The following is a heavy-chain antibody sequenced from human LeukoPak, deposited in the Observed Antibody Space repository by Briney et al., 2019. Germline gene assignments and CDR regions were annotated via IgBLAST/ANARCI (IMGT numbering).Heavy chain of an antibody. CDR1: TFTFSSYS. Sequence: GGSLRLSCTASTFTFSSYSMNWVRQAPGKGLEWVSHISGGSNKIYYADSVKGRFTISRDNAKNSLYLQMNTLRAEDTAVYYCASSRCTSDNCYGGIDNWGQETLVTVSS. CDR3: ASSRCTSDNCYGGIDN. D-gene: IGHD1-1*01. CDR2: ISGGSNKI. J-gene: IGHJ4*02. V-gene: IGHV3-48*04.